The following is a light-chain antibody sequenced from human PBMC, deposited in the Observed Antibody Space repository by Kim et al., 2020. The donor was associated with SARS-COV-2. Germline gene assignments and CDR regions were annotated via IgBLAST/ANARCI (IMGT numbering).Light chain of an antibody. Sequence: ASVGDRVTIACRASQSVRTLLAWYQQKPGKAPKLLIYKASSLESGVPSRFSGSGSGTEFTLTISSLQPDDFATYYCQQYDSYSWTFGQGTKVEIK. CDR3: QQYDSYSWT. CDR2: KAS. CDR1: QSVRTL. V-gene: IGKV1-5*03. J-gene: IGKJ1*01.